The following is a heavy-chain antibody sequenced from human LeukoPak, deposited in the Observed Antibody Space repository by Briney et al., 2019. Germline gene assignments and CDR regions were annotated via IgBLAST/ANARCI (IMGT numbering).Heavy chain of an antibody. J-gene: IGHJ3*02. V-gene: IGHV5-51*01. D-gene: IGHD3-22*01. CDR1: GYSFTSYW. CDR2: IYPGDSDT. Sequence: GESLKISCKGSGYSFTSYWIGWVRQMAGKGLEWMGIIYPGDSDTRYSPSFQGQVTISADKSISTAYLQWSSLKASDTAMYYCASTYYYDSSGYSAKAFDIWGQGTMVTVSS. CDR3: ASTYYYDSSGYSAKAFDI.